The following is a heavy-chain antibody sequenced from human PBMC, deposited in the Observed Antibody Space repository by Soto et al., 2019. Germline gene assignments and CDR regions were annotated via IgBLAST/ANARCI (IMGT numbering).Heavy chain of an antibody. CDR3: ARVEGRFYYGMDV. CDR2: IYHSGST. J-gene: IGHJ6*02. V-gene: IGHV4-4*02. Sequence: QVQLQESGPGLVKPSGTLSLTCAVSGGSISSSNCWSWVRQPPGKGLEWIGEIYHSGSTNYNPSLKSRVTISVDKSKTQFSLELSSVTAADTAVYYCARVEGRFYYGMDVWGQGTTVTVSS. CDR1: GGSISSSNC.